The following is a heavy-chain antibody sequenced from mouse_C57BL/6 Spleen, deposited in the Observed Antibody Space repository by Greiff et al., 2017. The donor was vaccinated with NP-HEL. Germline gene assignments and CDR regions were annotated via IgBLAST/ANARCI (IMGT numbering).Heavy chain of an antibody. CDR3: ARALYDYDGGDYYAMDY. D-gene: IGHD2-4*01. Sequence: EVKLQESGPGLVKPSQSLSLTCSVTGYSITSGYYWNWIRQFPGNKLEWMGYISYDGSNNYNPSLKNRISITRDTSKNQFFLKLNSVTTEDTATYYCARALYDYDGGDYYAMDYWGQGTSVTVSS. J-gene: IGHJ4*01. CDR2: ISYDGSN. CDR1: GYSITSGYY. V-gene: IGHV3-6*01.